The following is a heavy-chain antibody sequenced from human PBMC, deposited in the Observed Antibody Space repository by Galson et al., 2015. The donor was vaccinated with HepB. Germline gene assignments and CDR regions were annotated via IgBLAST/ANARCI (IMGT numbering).Heavy chain of an antibody. Sequence: TLSLTCTVSGGSITSGGYYWTWIRQHPGEGLEWIGSIFYSGNTYYNPSLKSRLTVSLDTSKNQFSLKLTSVTAADTAVYYCARGGVDTNSNDAFDVWGQGTMVTVSS. CDR3: ARGGVDTNSNDAFDV. J-gene: IGHJ3*01. D-gene: IGHD2-8*01. CDR2: IFYSGNT. V-gene: IGHV4-31*03. CDR1: GGSITSGGYY.